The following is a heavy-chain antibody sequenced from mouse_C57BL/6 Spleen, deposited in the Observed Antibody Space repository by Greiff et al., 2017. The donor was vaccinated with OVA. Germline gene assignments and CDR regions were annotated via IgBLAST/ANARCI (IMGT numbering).Heavy chain of an antibody. CDR3: ARGTFDY. J-gene: IGHJ4*01. V-gene: IGHV3-6*01. CDR1: GYSITSGYY. CDR2: ISYDGSN. Sequence: DVKLQESGPGLVKPSQSLSLTCSVTGYSITSGYYWNWIRQFPGNKLEWMGYISYDGSNNYNPSLKNRISITRDTSKNQFFLKLNSVTTEDTATYYCARGTFDYWGQGTSVTVSS.